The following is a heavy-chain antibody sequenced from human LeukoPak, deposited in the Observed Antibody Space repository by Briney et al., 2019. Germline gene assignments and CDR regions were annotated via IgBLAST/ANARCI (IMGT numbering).Heavy chain of an antibody. V-gene: IGHV3-30-3*01. J-gene: IGHJ5*02. CDR3: ARGVIWSSSWFDP. Sequence: GGSLRLSCAASGFTFSSYAMHWVRQAPGKGLEWVAVISYDGSNKYYADSVKGRFTISRDNSKNTLYLQMNSLRAEDTAVYYCARGVIWSSSWFDPWGQGTLVTVSS. CDR1: GFTFSSYA. D-gene: IGHD6-13*01. CDR2: ISYDGSNK.